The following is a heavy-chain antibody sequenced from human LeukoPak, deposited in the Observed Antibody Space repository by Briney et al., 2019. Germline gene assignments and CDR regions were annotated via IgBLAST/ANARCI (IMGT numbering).Heavy chain of an antibody. CDR1: GYTFTYYY. D-gene: IGHD2-15*01. CDR2: INPNNGGT. CDR3: AREGYCSGGMGPVGY. Sequence: ASVKVSCKTSGYTFTYYYMHWVRQAPGQGLEWMGWINPNNGGTNYAQKFQGRVTMTRDTSISTAYMELTSLRSDDTAVYYCAREGYCSGGMGPVGYWGQGTLVTVSS. V-gene: IGHV1-2*02. J-gene: IGHJ4*02.